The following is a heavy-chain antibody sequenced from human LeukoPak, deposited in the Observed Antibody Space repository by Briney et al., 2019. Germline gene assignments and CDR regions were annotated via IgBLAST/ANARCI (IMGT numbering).Heavy chain of an antibody. CDR1: GFTFSDYY. V-gene: IGHV3-11*01. CDR2: ISSSGSTI. Sequence: PGGSLRLSCAASGFTFSDYYMSWIRQAPGKGLEWVSYISSSGSTIYYADSVKSRFTISRDNAKNSLYLQMNSLRAEDTAVYYCARDGGRSRFGEFGDDAFDIWGQGTMVTVSS. D-gene: IGHD3-10*01. J-gene: IGHJ3*02. CDR3: ARDGGRSRFGEFGDDAFDI.